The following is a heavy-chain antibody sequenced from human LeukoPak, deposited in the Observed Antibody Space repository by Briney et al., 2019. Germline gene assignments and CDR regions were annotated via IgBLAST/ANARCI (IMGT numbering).Heavy chain of an antibody. CDR1: GGSISSYY. CDR3: ARLGAGPTYYDFWSGYSSFYFDY. J-gene: IGHJ4*02. Sequence: SETLSLTCTVSGGSISSYYWSWIRQPPGMGLEWIGGIHYSGNTYYNPSLKSRVTISIDTSKNQFSLKLSSVTAADTAVYYCARLGAGPTYYDFWSGYSSFYFDYWGQGTLVTVSS. CDR2: IHYSGNT. V-gene: IGHV4-59*05. D-gene: IGHD3-3*01.